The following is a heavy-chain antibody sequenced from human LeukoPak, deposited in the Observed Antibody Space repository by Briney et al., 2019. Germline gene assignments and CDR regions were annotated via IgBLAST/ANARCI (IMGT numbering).Heavy chain of an antibody. CDR2: ISGSGGST. D-gene: IGHD3-10*01. J-gene: IGHJ2*01. CDR3: ARDRAPPTSWYFDL. CDR1: GFTFSSYG. V-gene: IGHV3-23*01. Sequence: GGTLRLSCAASGFTFSSYGMSWVRQAPGKGLEWVSAISGSGGSTYYADSVKGRFTISRDNSKNTLYLQMNSLRAEDTAVYYCARDRAPPTSWYFDLWGRGTLVTVSS.